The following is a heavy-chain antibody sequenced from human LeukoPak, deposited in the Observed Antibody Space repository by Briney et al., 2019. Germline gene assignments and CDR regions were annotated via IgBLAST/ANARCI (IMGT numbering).Heavy chain of an antibody. V-gene: IGHV6-1*01. D-gene: IGHD6-19*01. J-gene: IGHJ6*02. Sequence: SQTLSLTCAISGDSVSSNSAAWNWIRQSPSRGLEWLGRTYYRSKWYNDYAVSVKSRITINPDTSKNQFSLQLNSVTPEDTAVYYCARDTVGAVAGRSDYYYYGMDVWGQGTTVTVSS. CDR1: GDSVSSNSAA. CDR2: TYYRSKWYN. CDR3: ARDTVGAVAGRSDYYYYGMDV.